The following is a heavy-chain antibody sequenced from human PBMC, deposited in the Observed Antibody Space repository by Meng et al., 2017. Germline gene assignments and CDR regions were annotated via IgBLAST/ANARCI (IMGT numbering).Heavy chain of an antibody. D-gene: IGHD6-19*01. CDR1: VFTFSSYA. J-gene: IGHJ4*02. V-gene: IGHV3-30*04. Sequence: QVQLVESGGGVVQPGRSLRLSCAASVFTFSSYAMHWVRQAPGKGLEWVAVITYDGSNKYYADSVKGRFTISRDNSKNTLYLQMNSLRAEDTAVFYCARVQQWLAYDYWGQGTLVTVSS. CDR2: ITYDGSNK. CDR3: ARVQQWLAYDY.